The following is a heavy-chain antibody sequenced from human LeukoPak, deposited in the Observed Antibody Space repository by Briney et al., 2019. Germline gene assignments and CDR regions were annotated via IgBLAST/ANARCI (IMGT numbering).Heavy chain of an antibody. D-gene: IGHD1-1*01. Sequence: SETLSLTCTVSGGSISSYYWSWIRQPPGKGLEWIGYIYDSGSTNYNPSLKSRVTISVDTSKNQFSLKLSSVTAADTAVYYCARVGGTNYYYYGMDVWGQGTTVAVSS. CDR3: ARVGGTNYYYYGMDV. V-gene: IGHV4-59*01. CDR2: IYDSGST. CDR1: GGSISSYY. J-gene: IGHJ6*02.